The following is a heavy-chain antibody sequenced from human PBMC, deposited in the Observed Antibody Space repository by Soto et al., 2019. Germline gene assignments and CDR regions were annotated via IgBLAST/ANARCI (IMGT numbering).Heavy chain of an antibody. CDR2: ISLYSDGT. J-gene: IGHJ5*02. CDR3: ARVVPGAEAWFGP. CDR1: GYTFSNYG. V-gene: IGHV1-18*01. D-gene: IGHD2-2*01. Sequence: ASVKVTCKTSGYTFSNYGITWVRQAPGQPLEWLGWISLYSDGTNYAQKFQGRVSMTTDTSTTTAYMELRSLRSDDTAVYYCARVVPGAEAWFGPWGQGTLVTVSS.